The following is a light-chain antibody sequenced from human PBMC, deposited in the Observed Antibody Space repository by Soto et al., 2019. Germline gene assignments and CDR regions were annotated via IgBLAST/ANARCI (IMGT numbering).Light chain of an antibody. CDR3: YSYTSSNPYV. J-gene: IGLJ1*01. Sequence: QSVLTQPASVSGSPGQSITISCTGTSSDVGGYNYVSWYQHHPGKVPQLMIYDVSNRPSGVSNRFSGSKSGNTASLTISGLQAEDEADYYSYSYTSSNPYVFGTGTKVTVL. V-gene: IGLV2-14*03. CDR2: DVS. CDR1: SSDVGGYNY.